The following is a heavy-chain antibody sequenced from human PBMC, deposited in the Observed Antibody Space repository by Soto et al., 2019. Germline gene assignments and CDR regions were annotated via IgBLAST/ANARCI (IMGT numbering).Heavy chain of an antibody. Sequence: ASVKVSCKVSGYTLTELSMHWVRQAPGKGLEWMGGFDPEDGETIYAQKFQGRVTMTEDTSTDTAYMELSSLRSEDTAVYYCATVLKYYDSSGYPSFDYWGQGTLVTVSS. D-gene: IGHD3-22*01. CDR3: ATVLKYYDSSGYPSFDY. CDR1: GYTLTELS. V-gene: IGHV1-24*01. J-gene: IGHJ4*02. CDR2: FDPEDGET.